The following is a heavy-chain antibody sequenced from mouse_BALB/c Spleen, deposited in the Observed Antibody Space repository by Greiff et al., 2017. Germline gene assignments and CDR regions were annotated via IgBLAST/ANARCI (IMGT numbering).Heavy chain of an antibody. D-gene: IGHD1-1*01. CDR1: GYSITSGYY. V-gene: IGHV3-6*02. Sequence: EVKLQESGPGLVKPSQSLSLTCSVTGYSITSGYYWNWIRQFPGNKLEWMGYISYDGSNNYNPSLKNRISITRDTSKNQFFLKLNSVTTEDTATYYCARTELPYYGYFDYWGQGTTLTVSS. CDR2: ISYDGSN. CDR3: ARTELPYYGYFDY. J-gene: IGHJ2*01.